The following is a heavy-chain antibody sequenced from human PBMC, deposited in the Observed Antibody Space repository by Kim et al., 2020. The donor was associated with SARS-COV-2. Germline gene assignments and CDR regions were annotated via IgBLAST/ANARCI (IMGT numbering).Heavy chain of an antibody. CDR1: GFTFSSYS. CDR3: ARDPSGYCSSTSCTGKY. V-gene: IGHV3-21*01. J-gene: IGHJ4*02. Sequence: GGSLRLSCAASGFTFSSYSMNWVRQAPGKGLEWVSSISSSSSYIYYADSVKGRFTISRDNAKNSLYLQMNSLRAEDTAVYYCARDPSGYCSSTSCTGKYWGQGTLVTVSS. CDR2: ISSSSSYI. D-gene: IGHD2-2*03.